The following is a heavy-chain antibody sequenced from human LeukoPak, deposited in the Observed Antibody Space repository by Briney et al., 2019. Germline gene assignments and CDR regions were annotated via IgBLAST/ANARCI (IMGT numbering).Heavy chain of an antibody. CDR1: GYTFSSYW. D-gene: IGHD2-2*01. CDR3: ARTDSYCSSTSCSYNWFDP. Sequence: GESLKISCKGSGYTFSSYWIGWVRQMPGKGLEWMGIIYPGDSDTRYSPSFQGQVTISADKSISTAYLQWSSLKASDTAMYYCARTDSYCSSTSCSYNWFDPWGQGTLVTVSS. V-gene: IGHV5-51*01. J-gene: IGHJ5*02. CDR2: IYPGDSDT.